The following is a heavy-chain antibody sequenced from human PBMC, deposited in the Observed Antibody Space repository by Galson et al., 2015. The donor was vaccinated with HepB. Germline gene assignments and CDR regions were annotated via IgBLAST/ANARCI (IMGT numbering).Heavy chain of an antibody. D-gene: IGHD3-3*01. J-gene: IGHJ4*02. V-gene: IGHV1-2*02. Sequence: SVKVSCKASGYIFTGYYIHWVRQAPGQGLEWMGWINPNSGATNYAQTFQGRVTMTSDTSISTAHMELSSLRSDDTAIYYCARASPWSGSDYWGQGTLVTVSS. CDR1: GYIFTGYY. CDR3: ARASPWSGSDY. CDR2: INPNSGAT.